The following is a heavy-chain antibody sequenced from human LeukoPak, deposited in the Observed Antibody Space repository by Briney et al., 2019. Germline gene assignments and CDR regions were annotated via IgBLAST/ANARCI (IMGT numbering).Heavy chain of an antibody. CDR2: IYYSGST. D-gene: IGHD6-19*01. CDR3: ARDGSAVAGYNWFDP. CDR1: GGSISSYY. V-gene: IGHV4-59*01. Sequence: SETLSLTCTVSGGSISSYYWSWIRQPPGKGLEWIGYIYYSGSTNYNPSLKSRVTMSVDTSKNQFSLKLSSVTAADTAVYYCARDGSAVAGYNWFDPWGQGTLVTVSS. J-gene: IGHJ5*02.